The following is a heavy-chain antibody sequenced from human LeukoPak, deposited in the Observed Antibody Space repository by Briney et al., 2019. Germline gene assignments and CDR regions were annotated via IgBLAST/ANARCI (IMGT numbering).Heavy chain of an antibody. Sequence: GGSLRLSCAASGFTFSSYWMSWVRQAPGKGLEWVANIKQDGSEKYYVDSVKGRFTISRDNTKNSLYLQMNSLRAEDTAVYYCARDMGLSHYDSSDYYSHAFDIWGQGTMVTVSS. CDR2: IKQDGSEK. D-gene: IGHD3-22*01. V-gene: IGHV3-7*01. CDR3: ARDMGLSHYDSSDYYSHAFDI. J-gene: IGHJ3*02. CDR1: GFTFSSYW.